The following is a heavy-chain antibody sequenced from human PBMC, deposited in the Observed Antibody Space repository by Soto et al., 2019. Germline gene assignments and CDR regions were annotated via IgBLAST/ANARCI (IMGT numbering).Heavy chain of an antibody. CDR2: INAGNGNT. D-gene: IGHD2-2*01. Sequence: QVQLVQSGAEVKKPGASVKVSCKASGYTFTSYAMHWVRQAPGQRLEWMGWINAGNGNTKYSQKFQGRVTITRDTSASTAYMELSSLRSEDTAVYYCARDRHIVVVPAAITLDYWGQGTLVTVSS. CDR3: ARDRHIVVVPAAITLDY. J-gene: IGHJ4*02. CDR1: GYTFTSYA. V-gene: IGHV1-3*01.